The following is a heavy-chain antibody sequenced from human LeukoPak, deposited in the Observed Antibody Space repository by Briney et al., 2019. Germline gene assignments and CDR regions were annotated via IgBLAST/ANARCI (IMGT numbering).Heavy chain of an antibody. CDR3: ASIDFWSGPTPMDV. V-gene: IGHV3-21*01. CDR2: ISSSSSYI. Sequence: GGSLRLSCAASGFTFSSYSMNWVRQAPGKGLEWVSSISSSSSYIYYADSVKGRFTISRDNAKNSLYLQMNSLRAEDTAVYYCASIDFWSGPTPMDVWGKGTTVTVSS. J-gene: IGHJ6*03. CDR1: GFTFSSYS. D-gene: IGHD3-3*01.